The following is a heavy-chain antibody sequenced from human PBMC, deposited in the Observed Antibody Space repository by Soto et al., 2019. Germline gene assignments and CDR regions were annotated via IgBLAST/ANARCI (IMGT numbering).Heavy chain of an antibody. CDR2: INHSGST. CDR1: GGSFSGYY. D-gene: IGHD3-22*01. Sequence: QVQLQQWGAGLLKPSETLSLTCAVYGGSFSGYYWSWIRQPPGKGLEWIGEINHSGSTNYNPSLKRXXTXSXXTSKNQFSLKLSSVTAADTAVYYCARDSRLYGMDVWGQGTTVTVSS. J-gene: IGHJ6*02. V-gene: IGHV4-34*01. CDR3: ARDSRLYGMDV.